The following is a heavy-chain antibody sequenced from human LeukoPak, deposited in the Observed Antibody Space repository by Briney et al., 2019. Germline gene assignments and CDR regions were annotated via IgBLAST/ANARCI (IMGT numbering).Heavy chain of an antibody. D-gene: IGHD5-12*01. CDR1: GYTFTSYY. Sequence: ASVKVSCKASGYTFTSYYMHWVRQAPGQGLEWMGIINPSGGSTSYAQKFQGRVTMTRDMSTSTVYMELSSLRSEDTAVYYCARSDSGYDPLYYFDYWGQGTLVTVSS. CDR3: ARSDSGYDPLYYFDY. CDR2: INPSGGST. V-gene: IGHV1-46*01. J-gene: IGHJ4*02.